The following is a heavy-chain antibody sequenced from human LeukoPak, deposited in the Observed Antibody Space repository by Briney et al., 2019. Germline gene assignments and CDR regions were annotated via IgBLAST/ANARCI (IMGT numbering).Heavy chain of an antibody. D-gene: IGHD2-15*01. CDR1: GYNFTDYY. CDR2: INPKSGGT. CDR3: ATLGYCSGGSCYDFDY. V-gene: IGHV1-2*02. Sequence: ASVKVSCKASGYNFTDYYIHWVRQAPGQGLEWMGWINPKSGGTNYAQKFRGRVTMTRDTSISTAYMELSGLRSDDTAVYYCATLGYCSGGSCYDFDYWGQGTLLVTVSS. J-gene: IGHJ4*02.